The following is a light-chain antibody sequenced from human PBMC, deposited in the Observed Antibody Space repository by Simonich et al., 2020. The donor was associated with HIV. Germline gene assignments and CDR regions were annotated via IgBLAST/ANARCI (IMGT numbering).Light chain of an antibody. J-gene: IGKJ2*01. CDR2: GAS. CDR3: QQSHSTLIYT. Sequence: EIVMTQSPATLSVSPGERATLPCRASQRISTNLAWYQQKPGQAPRLLIYGASTRATGVPPRFSGTGSGTEFTLTISSLQPEDFATYYCQQSHSTLIYTFGQGTKLEIK. V-gene: IGKV3-15*01. CDR1: QRISTN.